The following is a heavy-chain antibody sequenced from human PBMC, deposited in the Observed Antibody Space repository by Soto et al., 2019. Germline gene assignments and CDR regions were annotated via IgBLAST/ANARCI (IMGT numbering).Heavy chain of an antibody. Sequence: WETLSLTCTVSGYSINSGDIWGWVRRPPGQGLEGIGSRYSTGTTYYNPSLRRRVKMSVDTSKNQLSLVLRSVTAGDTAVYYCFARETVVNSHWLDPCGQGPQVTVSS. D-gene: IGHD1-1*01. V-gene: IGHV4-38-2*02. CDR1: GYSINSGDI. J-gene: IGHJ5*02. CDR2: RYSTGTT. CDR3: FARETVVNSHWLDP.